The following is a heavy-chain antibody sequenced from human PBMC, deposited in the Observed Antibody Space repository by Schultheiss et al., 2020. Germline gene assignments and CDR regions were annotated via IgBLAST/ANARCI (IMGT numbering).Heavy chain of an antibody. CDR1: GGTFSSYA. V-gene: IGHV1-69*13. D-gene: IGHD3-3*01. Sequence: SVKVSFKASGGTFSSYAISWVRQAPGQGLEWMGGIIPIFGTANYAQKFQGRVTITADESTSTAYMELSSLRSEDTAVYYCARDASPALLRFLDLDYWGQGTLVTLSS. CDR2: IIPIFGTA. J-gene: IGHJ4*02. CDR3: ARDASPALLRFLDLDY.